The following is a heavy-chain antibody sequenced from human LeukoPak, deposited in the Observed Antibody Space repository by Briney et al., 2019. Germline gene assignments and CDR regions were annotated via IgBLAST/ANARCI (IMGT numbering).Heavy chain of an antibody. D-gene: IGHD3-22*01. CDR3: ARPATYYYDSSGYYFYY. V-gene: IGHV4-59*12. CDR1: GGSISTYY. J-gene: IGHJ4*02. Sequence: PSETLSLTCIVSGGSISTYYWSWIRQPPGKGLEWIGYVYNSGSTNYNPSLKSRVTISVDTSKNQFSLKLSSVTAADTAVYYCARPATYYYDSSGYYFYYWGQGTLVTVSS. CDR2: VYNSGST.